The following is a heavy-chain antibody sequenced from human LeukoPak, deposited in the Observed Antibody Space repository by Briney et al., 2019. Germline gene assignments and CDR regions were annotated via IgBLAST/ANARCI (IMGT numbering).Heavy chain of an antibody. CDR1: GFTFSSYE. D-gene: IGHD5-18*01. V-gene: IGHV3-48*03. CDR2: ISSSGSTI. CDR3: AREWAGYSYGGLDY. Sequence: QTGGSLRLSCAASGFTFSSYEMNWVRQAPGKGLEWVSYISSSGSTIYYADSVKGRFTISRDNAKNSLYLQMNSLRAEDTAVYYCAREWAGYSYGGLDYWGQGTLVTVSS. J-gene: IGHJ4*02.